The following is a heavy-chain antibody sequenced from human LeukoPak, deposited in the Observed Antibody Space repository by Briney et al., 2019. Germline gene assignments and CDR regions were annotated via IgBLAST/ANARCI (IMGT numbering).Heavy chain of an antibody. CDR1: AGSISNTNYY. Sequence: PSETLSLTCTVSAGSISNTNYYWGWIRQPPGKGLEWIGSIYYSGSTQYNPSLKGRVSISIDTSKNQFSLKLSSVTAADTAVYFCAITWKYTTSSVDHWGQGTLVTVSS. CDR2: IYYSGST. J-gene: IGHJ4*02. CDR3: AITWKYTTSSVDH. D-gene: IGHD6-6*01. V-gene: IGHV4-39*01.